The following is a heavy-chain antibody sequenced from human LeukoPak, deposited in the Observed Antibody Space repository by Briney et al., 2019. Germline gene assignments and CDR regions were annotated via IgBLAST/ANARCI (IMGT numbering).Heavy chain of an antibody. V-gene: IGHV3-33*08. J-gene: IGHJ6*03. CDR2: IWYDGSNK. CDR3: AKSSGGSYYYYMDV. Sequence: GGSLRLSCAASGFTFSSYGMHWVRQAPGKGLEWVAVIWYDGSNKYYADSVKGRFTISRDNSKNTLYLQMNSLRAEDTAVYYCAKSSGGSYYYYMDVWGKGTTVTVSS. CDR1: GFTFSSYG. D-gene: IGHD2-15*01.